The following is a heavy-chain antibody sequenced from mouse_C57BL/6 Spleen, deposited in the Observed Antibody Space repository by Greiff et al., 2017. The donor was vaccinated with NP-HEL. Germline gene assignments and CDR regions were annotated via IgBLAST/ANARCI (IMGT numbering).Heavy chain of an antibody. J-gene: IGHJ4*01. D-gene: IGHD3-2*02. CDR2: INPSSGYI. Sequence: QVQLQQSGAELAKPGASVKLSCTASGYTFTSYWMHWVKQRPGQGLEWIGYINPSSGYIKYNQKFKDKATLTADKSSSTAYMQLSSLTYEDSAVYYCAREVEAAQATRDYWGQGTSVTVSS. CDR3: AREVEAAQATRDY. V-gene: IGHV1-7*01. CDR1: GYTFTSYW.